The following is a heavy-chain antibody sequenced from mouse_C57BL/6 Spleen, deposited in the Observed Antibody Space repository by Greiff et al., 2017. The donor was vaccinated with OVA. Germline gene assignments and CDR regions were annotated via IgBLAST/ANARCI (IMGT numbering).Heavy chain of an antibody. J-gene: IGHJ4*01. Sequence: QVHVKQPGAELVKPGASVKMSCKASGYTFTSYWITWVKQRPGQGLEWIGDIYPGSGSTNYNEKFKSKATLTVDTSSSTAYMQLSSLTSEDSAVYYCARQDYSNYEAMDYWGQGTSVTVSS. V-gene: IGHV1-55*01. CDR3: ARQDYSNYEAMDY. CDR1: GYTFTSYW. CDR2: IYPGSGST. D-gene: IGHD2-5*01.